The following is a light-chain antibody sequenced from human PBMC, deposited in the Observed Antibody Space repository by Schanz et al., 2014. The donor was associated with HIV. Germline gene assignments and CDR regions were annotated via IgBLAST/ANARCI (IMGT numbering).Light chain of an antibody. CDR2: GTS. CDR1: SSNIGAGYD. CDR3: AAWDVLLNGPV. Sequence: QSVLTQPPSVSGAPGQRVTISCTGSSSNIGAGYDVHWYQQLPGTAPKLLVYGTSDRPSRVPDRFSGSKSGTSASLAISGLQSEDEADYYCAAWDVLLNGPVFGGGTQLTVL. V-gene: IGLV1-40*01. J-gene: IGLJ7*01.